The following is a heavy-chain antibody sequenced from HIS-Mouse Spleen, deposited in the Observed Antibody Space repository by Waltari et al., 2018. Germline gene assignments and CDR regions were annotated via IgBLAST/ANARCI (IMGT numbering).Heavy chain of an antibody. V-gene: IGHV4-59*01. J-gene: IGHJ5*02. CDR2: IYYRGST. CDR3: ARVAEWWFDP. CDR1: GGSISSYY. Sequence: QVQLQESGPGLVKPSETLSLTCTVPGGSISSYYWCWIRQPPGKGLEWIGYIYYRGSTNYNPSLKSRVTISVDTSKNQFSLKLSSVTAADTAVYYCARVAEWWFDPWGQGTLVTVSS. D-gene: IGHD2-8*01.